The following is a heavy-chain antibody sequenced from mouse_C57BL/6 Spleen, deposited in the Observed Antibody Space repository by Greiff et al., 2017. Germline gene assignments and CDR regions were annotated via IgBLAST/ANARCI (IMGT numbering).Heavy chain of an antibody. Sequence: EVKLVESGGGLVQPGGSLKLSCAASGFTFSDYYMYWVRQTPEKRLEWVAYISNGGGSTYYPDTVKGRFTISRDNAKNTLYLQMSRLKSEDTAMYYCARRDYNWGYFGVWGTGTTVTVSS. CDR2: ISNGGGST. J-gene: IGHJ1*03. D-gene: IGHD2-13*01. CDR3: ARRDYNWGYFGV. CDR1: GFTFSDYY. V-gene: IGHV5-12*01.